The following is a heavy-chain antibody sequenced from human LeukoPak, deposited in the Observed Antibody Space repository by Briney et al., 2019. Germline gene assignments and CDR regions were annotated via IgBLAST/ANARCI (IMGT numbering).Heavy chain of an antibody. Sequence: PSETLSLTCTVSGGSISPYYLHWTRQPPGKGLEWLGHICYSGSTNYNPSLKSRVTILLDTSKNQLSLKLNSVTAADTAVYYCARDDSGTYFNWFDPWGQGTLVTVSS. CDR3: ARDDSGTYFNWFDP. J-gene: IGHJ5*02. V-gene: IGHV4-59*01. CDR1: GGSISPYY. CDR2: ICYSGST. D-gene: IGHD3-10*01.